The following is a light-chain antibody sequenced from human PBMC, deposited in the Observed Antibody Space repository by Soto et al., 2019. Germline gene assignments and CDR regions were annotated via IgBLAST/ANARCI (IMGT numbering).Light chain of an antibody. CDR3: GTWDDSLRGVV. J-gene: IGLJ2*01. Sequence: QSAVTQPPSASGTPGQRVTISCSGSNSNIGRNPLNWYQQFPGAAPKLLIYSTDQRPSGVPDRFSGSKSGTSASLAISGLQSEDEADYYCGTWDDSLRGVVFGGGTKLTVL. CDR2: STD. CDR1: NSNIGRNP. V-gene: IGLV1-44*01.